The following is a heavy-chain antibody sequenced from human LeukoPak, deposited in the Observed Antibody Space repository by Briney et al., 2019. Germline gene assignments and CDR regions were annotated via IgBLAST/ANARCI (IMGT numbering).Heavy chain of an antibody. D-gene: IGHD5-24*01. J-gene: IGHJ4*02. CDR1: GFTFTTYG. V-gene: IGHV3-23*01. CDR3: AKDRDGYNSGVWDY. Sequence: HPGGSLRLSCAASGFTFTTYGMSWVRQAPGKGLQWVSGISASGDSTNYADSVKGRFTISRDNSKNTLYLQMNSLRAEDTAVYYCAKDRDGYNSGVWDYWGQGTLVTVSS. CDR2: ISASGDST.